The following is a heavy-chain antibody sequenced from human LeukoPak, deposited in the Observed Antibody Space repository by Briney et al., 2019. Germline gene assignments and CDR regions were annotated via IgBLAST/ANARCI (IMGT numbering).Heavy chain of an antibody. J-gene: IGHJ4*02. Sequence: GGSLRLSCAASGFTFSSYSMNWFPQAPGKGLKWVSAISGFGDSTYYTDSVKGRFTISRDNSKNTLFLQMNSLRAEDTAVYYCAKGTFDDFWSGPSFDYWGQGTLVTVSS. V-gene: IGHV3-23*01. CDR3: AKGTFDDFWSGPSFDY. CDR2: ISGFGDST. CDR1: GFTFSSYS. D-gene: IGHD3-3*01.